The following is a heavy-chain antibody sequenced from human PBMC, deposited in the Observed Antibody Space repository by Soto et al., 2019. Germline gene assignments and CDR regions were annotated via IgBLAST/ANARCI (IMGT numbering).Heavy chain of an antibody. CDR1: GFTFGIYA. V-gene: IGHV3-23*01. CDR3: ARVAPEYSRTPRRFEF. Sequence: VQLLESGGGLVQPGGSLRLSCAASGFTFGIYAMSWVRQAPGKGLEWVSSISGSGGSIYYAHSVKGRFTISKDKTKNTLDLQMNTLRAEDTAGSHGARVAPEYSRTPRRFEFWGQGTLVTVSS. D-gene: IGHD6-13*01. J-gene: IGHJ4*02. CDR2: ISGSGGSI.